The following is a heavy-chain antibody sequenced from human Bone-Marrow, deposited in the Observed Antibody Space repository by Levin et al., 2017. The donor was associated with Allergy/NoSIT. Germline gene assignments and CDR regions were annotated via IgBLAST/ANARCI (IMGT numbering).Heavy chain of an antibody. CDR2: IYYSGST. V-gene: IGHV4-59*08. J-gene: IGHJ4*02. Sequence: GSLRLSCTVSGGSISSYYWSWIRQPPGKGLEWIGYIYYSGSTNYNPSLKSRVTISVDTSKNQFSLKLSSVTAADTAVYYCARQDLTGDGYYFDYWGQGTLVTVSS. CDR3: ARQDLTGDGYYFDY. D-gene: IGHD7-27*01. CDR1: GGSISSYY.